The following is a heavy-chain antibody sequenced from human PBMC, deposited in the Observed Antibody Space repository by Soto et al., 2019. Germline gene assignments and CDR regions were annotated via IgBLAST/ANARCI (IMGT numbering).Heavy chain of an antibody. CDR3: ARERPDGARLDP. V-gene: IGHV4-4*02. D-gene: IGHD6-6*01. J-gene: IGHJ5*02. Sequence: SETLSLTCAVSGGSVSSNNLWSWVRQPPGKGLEWIGEIYHSGSTNYNPALKSRVTISIDKSKNQFSLKLSSVTAADTAVYYCARERPDGARLDPWGQGTLVTVSS. CDR1: GGSVSSNNL. CDR2: IYHSGST.